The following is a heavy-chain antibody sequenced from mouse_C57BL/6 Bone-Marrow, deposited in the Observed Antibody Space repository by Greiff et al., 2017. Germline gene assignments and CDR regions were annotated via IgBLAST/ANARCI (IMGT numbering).Heavy chain of an antibody. J-gene: IGHJ3*01. Sequence: EVKLLESGGGLVKPGGSLKLSCAASGFTFSDYGMPWVRQAPGKGLEWVAYISSGSSTIYYADTVKGRFTISRDNAKNTLFLQMTSLRSEDTAMFFCVRPQYYGSSYSWFAYGGQGTRVSVSA. V-gene: IGHV5-17*01. CDR3: VRPQYYGSSYSWFAY. CDR2: ISSGSSTI. D-gene: IGHD1-1*01. CDR1: GFTFSDYG.